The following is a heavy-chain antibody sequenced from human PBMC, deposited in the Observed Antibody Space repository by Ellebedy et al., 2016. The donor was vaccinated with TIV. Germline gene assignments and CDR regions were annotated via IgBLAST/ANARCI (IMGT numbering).Heavy chain of an antibody. CDR2: IYSGADGGDT. V-gene: IGHV3-23*03. D-gene: IGHD4-23*01. Sequence: PGGSLRLSCAASGFTFSSYAMSWVRQAPGKGLEWVSVIYSGADGGDTYYTDSVKGRFTISRDNSKNTLYLQMNSLRAEETAVYYCARDAADKGGKLDYWGQGALVTVSS. CDR3: ARDAADKGGKLDY. CDR1: GFTFSSYA. J-gene: IGHJ4*02.